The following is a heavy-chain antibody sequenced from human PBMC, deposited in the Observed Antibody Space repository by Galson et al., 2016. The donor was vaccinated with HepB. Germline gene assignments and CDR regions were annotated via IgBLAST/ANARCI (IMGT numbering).Heavy chain of an antibody. CDR3: AKDPVWGSYRYWFDP. CDR2: INPDGRST. D-gene: IGHD3-16*02. Sequence: SLRLSCAASGFTFSTYWMHWVRQAPGKGLVWVSRINPDGRSTAYADSVKGRFTTSRDNAKKTLYLQMNSLRAEDTAVYYCAKDPVWGSYRYWFDPWGQGTLVTVSS. J-gene: IGHJ5*02. CDR1: GFTFSTYW. V-gene: IGHV3-74*01.